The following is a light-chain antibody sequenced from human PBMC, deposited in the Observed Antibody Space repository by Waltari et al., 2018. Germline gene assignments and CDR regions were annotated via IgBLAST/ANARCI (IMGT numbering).Light chain of an antibody. V-gene: IGLV2-11*01. Sequence: QSALTQPRSVSGSPGQPVTISCTVTIRAVGGPNYVSWYQQNPGKAPKLMSYDVNNRPSGVPDRFSGSKSVNTASLTISGLQGEDEADYYCYSYAGSSSFVFGTGTEIIVL. J-gene: IGLJ1*01. CDR2: DVN. CDR1: IRAVGGPNY. CDR3: YSYAGSSSFV.